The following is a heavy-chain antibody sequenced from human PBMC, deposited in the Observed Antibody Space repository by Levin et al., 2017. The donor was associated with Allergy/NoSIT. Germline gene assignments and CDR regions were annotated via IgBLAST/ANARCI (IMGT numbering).Heavy chain of an antibody. CDR2: ISSNGGST. CDR1: GFTFSSYA. V-gene: IGHV3-64D*06. J-gene: IGHJ6*02. CDR3: VKTTSLTGTISYYYYGMDV. D-gene: IGHD3-9*01. Sequence: PGGSLRLSCSASGFTFSSYAMHWVRQAPGKGLEYVSAISSNGGSTYYADSVKGRFTISRDNSKNTLYLQMSSLRAEDTAVYYCVKTTSLTGTISYYYYGMDVWGQGTTVTVSS.